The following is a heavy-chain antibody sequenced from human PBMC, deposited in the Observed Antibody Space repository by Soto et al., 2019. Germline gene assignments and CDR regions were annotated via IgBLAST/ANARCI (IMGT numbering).Heavy chain of an antibody. Sequence: EVQLVESGGGQVKPGGSLRLSCAASGFTFSSYNMNWVRQAPGKGLEWVSSISTSSTYIYYADSVTGQFTISRDNPENSLFLQMNSLRVEDTAVYYCARGAGYCANGVCDKFDSWGQGTLVTVSS. CDR3: ARGAGYCANGVCDKFDS. J-gene: IGHJ4*02. CDR2: ISTSSTYI. V-gene: IGHV3-21*01. CDR1: GFTFSSYN. D-gene: IGHD2-8*01.